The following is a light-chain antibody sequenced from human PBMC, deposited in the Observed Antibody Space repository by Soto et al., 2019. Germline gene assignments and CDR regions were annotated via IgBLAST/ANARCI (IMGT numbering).Light chain of an antibody. CDR2: EVT. Sequence: QSVLTQPPSVSGSPGQSVTISCTAASSDVGSYNRVSWYQQPPGTAPKLMIYEVTNRPSGVPDRFSGSKSGNTASLTISGLQAEDEADYYCSLYTASSTVVFGGGTKLTVL. J-gene: IGLJ2*01. V-gene: IGLV2-18*01. CDR1: SSDVGSYNR. CDR3: SLYTASSTVV.